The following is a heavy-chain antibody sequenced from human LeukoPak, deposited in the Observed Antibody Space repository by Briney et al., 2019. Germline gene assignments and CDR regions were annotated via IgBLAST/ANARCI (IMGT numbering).Heavy chain of an antibody. J-gene: IGHJ4*02. CDR2: ISDSGGDT. V-gene: IGHV3-23*01. Sequence: GGSLRLSCAASGFTFSSHAMSWVRQAPGKGLEWVSSISDSGGDTFYANSVKGRFAISRDNFKNTLYLQMNSLRAEDTAVYFCTKRGAYGSGRSYFFEFWGQGTLVTVSS. CDR3: TKRGAYGSGRSYFFEF. D-gene: IGHD2-15*01. CDR1: GFTFSSHA.